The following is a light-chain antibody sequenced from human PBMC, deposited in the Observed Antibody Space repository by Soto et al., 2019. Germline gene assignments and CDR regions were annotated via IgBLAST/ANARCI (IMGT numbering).Light chain of an antibody. CDR1: QSVRSSF. J-gene: IGKJ4*01. Sequence: DIVMTQSPAPLSVSPGERATLSCRSSQSVRSSFLAWYQQKPGQAPSLIIYGASTRATGIPARFSGSGSGTECNLTINSLQSEDVAVYYCQQYSNWPLTFGGGTKVDIK. CDR2: GAS. V-gene: IGKV3-15*01. CDR3: QQYSNWPLT.